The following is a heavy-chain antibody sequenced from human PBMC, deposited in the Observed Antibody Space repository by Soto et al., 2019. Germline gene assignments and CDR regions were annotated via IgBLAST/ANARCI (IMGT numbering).Heavy chain of an antibody. J-gene: IGHJ4*02. CDR3: AKDIGVVPAAVDY. CDR2: ISDSGT. Sequence: GESLKISCAASGFTFSSYAMNWVRQAPGKGLEWVSTISDSGTYYADSVKGRFTISRDNSRDNSKNTLYLQMNSLRAEDTAVYYCAKDIGVVPAAVDYWGQGTLVTVSS. V-gene: IGHV3-23*01. CDR1: GFTFSSYA. D-gene: IGHD2-2*01.